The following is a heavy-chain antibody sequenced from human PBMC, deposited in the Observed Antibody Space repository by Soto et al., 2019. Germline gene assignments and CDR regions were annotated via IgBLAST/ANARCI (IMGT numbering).Heavy chain of an antibody. Sequence: GWSLRLSCAASGFTFSSYWMSLVRQAPGKGLEWVANIKQDGSEKYYVDSVKGRFTISRDNAKNSLYLQMNSLRAEDTAVYYCARDHTNDAFDIWGEGTMVTVSS. J-gene: IGHJ3*02. D-gene: IGHD3-3*01. CDR3: ARDHTNDAFDI. CDR1: GFTFSSYW. V-gene: IGHV3-7*01. CDR2: IKQDGSEK.